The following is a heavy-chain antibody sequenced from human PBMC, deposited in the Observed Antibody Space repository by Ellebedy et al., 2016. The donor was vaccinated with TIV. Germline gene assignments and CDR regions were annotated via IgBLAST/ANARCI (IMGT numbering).Heavy chain of an antibody. CDR1: GFTFSSYS. D-gene: IGHD1-26*01. CDR2: ISGSSSPI. Sequence: PGGSLRLSCSASGFTFSSYSMNWVRQAPGNGLALLSYISGSSSPIYYADSVKGRFTISRDNSKNTMYLQMNSLRAEDTAVYYCARVQGYSGTKGAFDIWGQGTMVTVSS. J-gene: IGHJ3*02. V-gene: IGHV3-48*01. CDR3: ARVQGYSGTKGAFDI.